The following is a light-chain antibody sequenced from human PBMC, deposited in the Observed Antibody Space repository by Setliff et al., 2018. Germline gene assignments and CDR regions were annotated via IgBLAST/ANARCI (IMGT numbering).Light chain of an antibody. Sequence: QSVLAQPASVSGSPGQSVTISCTGTNNDVGAYNYVSRYQQHPGKAPKFMIYDVSKRSSGASDRFSGSKSGNTASLTISGLQAEDEADYYCCSYAGGSTYVFGTGTKVTV. CDR1: NNDVGAYNY. CDR3: CSYAGGSTYV. V-gene: IGLV2-23*02. CDR2: DVS. J-gene: IGLJ1*01.